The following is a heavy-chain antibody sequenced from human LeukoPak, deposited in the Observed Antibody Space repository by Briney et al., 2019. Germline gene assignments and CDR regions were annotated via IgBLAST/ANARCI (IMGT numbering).Heavy chain of an antibody. CDR1: GFTFSSYW. V-gene: IGHV3-7*01. J-gene: IGHJ2*01. CDR3: ARGYWYFDL. Sequence: GGSLRHSCAASGFTFSSYWMSWGRQAPGKGLEWVANIKQDGSEKYYVDSVKGRFTITRDNAKNSLYVQMNSLRAEDTAVYYCARGYWYFDLWGRGTLVTVSS. CDR2: IKQDGSEK.